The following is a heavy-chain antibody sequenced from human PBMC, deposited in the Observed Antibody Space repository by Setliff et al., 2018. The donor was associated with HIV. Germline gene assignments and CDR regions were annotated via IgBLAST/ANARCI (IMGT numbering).Heavy chain of an antibody. J-gene: IGHJ5*02. Sequence: AASVKVSCKASGYSFINYGISWVRQAPGQGLEWMGWISAYNGNTDYAPRLLGRVTMTTDTSTSTAYMELRSLSSDDTAVYYCARARLQGIVTAVGPRDNCLDPWGQGTRVTVS. CDR1: GYSFINYG. D-gene: IGHD1-26*01. V-gene: IGHV1-18*01. CDR2: ISAYNGNT. CDR3: ARARLQGIVTAVGPRDNCLDP.